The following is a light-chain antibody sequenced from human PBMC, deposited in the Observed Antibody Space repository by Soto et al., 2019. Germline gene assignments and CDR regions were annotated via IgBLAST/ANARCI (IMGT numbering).Light chain of an antibody. J-gene: IGLJ3*02. CDR2: EVS. CDR3: ASYTTTSTLWV. V-gene: IGLV2-14*01. Sequence: QSALTQPASVSGSPGQSITISCTGTSSDVGGYNHVSWYQQHPDKAPKVIIFEVSNRPSGISSRFSGSRSGNTASLTISGLQAEDEADYYCASYTTTSTLWVFGGGTKLTVL. CDR1: SSDVGGYNH.